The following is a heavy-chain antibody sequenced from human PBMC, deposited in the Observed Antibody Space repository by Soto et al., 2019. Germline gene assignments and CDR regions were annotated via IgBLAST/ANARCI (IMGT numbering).Heavy chain of an antibody. CDR1: GGTFSSYA. CDR3: ARVDIAVAGPTYNWFDP. D-gene: IGHD6-19*01. V-gene: IGHV1-69*12. J-gene: IGHJ5*02. Sequence: QVQLVQSGAEVKKPGSSVKVSCKASGGTFSSYAISWVRQAPGQGLEWMGGIIPIFGTANYAQKFQGRVTITADESTSKAYMELSSLRSEDTAVYYCARVDIAVAGPTYNWFDPCGQGTLVTVSS. CDR2: IIPIFGTA.